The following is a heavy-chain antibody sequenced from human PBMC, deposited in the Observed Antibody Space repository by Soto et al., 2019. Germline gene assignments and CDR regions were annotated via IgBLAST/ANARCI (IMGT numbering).Heavy chain of an antibody. J-gene: IGHJ3*02. CDR1: GYTFTSYG. CDR3: ARDSRITMIVVVISAFDI. V-gene: IGHV1-18*01. D-gene: IGHD3-22*01. CDR2: ISAYNGNT. Sequence: GASVKVSCKASGYTFTSYGISWVRQAPGQGLEWMGWISAYNGNTNYAQKLQGRVTMTTDTSTSTAYMELRSLRSDDTAVYYCARDSRITMIVVVISAFDIWGQGTXVTVSS.